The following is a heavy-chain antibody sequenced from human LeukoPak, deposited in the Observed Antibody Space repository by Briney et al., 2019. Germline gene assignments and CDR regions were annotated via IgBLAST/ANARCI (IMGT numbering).Heavy chain of an antibody. Sequence: SETLSLTCTVSGGSISSYYWSWIRQPPGKGLEWIGHIYYSGSTNYNPSLKSRVTISVDTSKNQFSLKLSSVTAADTAVYYCARVGGSSYYYYGMDVWGQGTTVTVSS. CDR3: ARVGGSSYYYYGMDV. CDR1: GGSISSYY. J-gene: IGHJ6*02. V-gene: IGHV4-59*01. D-gene: IGHD1-26*01. CDR2: IYYSGST.